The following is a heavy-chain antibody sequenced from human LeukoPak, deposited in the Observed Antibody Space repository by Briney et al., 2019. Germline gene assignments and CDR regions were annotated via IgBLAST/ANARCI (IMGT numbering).Heavy chain of an antibody. CDR2: IRYDGSNK. D-gene: IGHD6-19*01. Sequence: QPGGSLRLSCAASGFTFSSYGMHWVRQAPGKGLEWVAFIRYDGSNKYYADSVKGRFTISRDNSKNTLYLQMNSLRAEDTAVYYCAKDRAVAAPYYYYMDVWGKGTTVTVSS. V-gene: IGHV3-30*02. J-gene: IGHJ6*03. CDR3: AKDRAVAAPYYYYMDV. CDR1: GFTFSSYG.